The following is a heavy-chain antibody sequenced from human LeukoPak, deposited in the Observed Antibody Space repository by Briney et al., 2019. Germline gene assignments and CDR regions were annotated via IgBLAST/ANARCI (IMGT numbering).Heavy chain of an antibody. CDR1: GGSISSGSYY. D-gene: IGHD3-22*01. J-gene: IGHJ3*02. CDR2: IYTSGST. V-gene: IGHV4-61*02. Sequence: PSQTLSLTCTVSGGSISSGSYYWSWIRQPAGKGLEWIGRIYTSGSTNYNPSLKSRVTISVDTSKNQFSLKLSSVTAADTAVYYCARDGAYYYDSSGQTKGAFDIWGQGTMVTASS. CDR3: ARDGAYYYDSSGQTKGAFDI.